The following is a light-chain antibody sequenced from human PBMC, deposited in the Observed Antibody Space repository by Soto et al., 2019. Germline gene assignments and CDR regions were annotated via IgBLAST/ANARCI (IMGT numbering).Light chain of an antibody. CDR2: GAS. J-gene: IGKJ5*01. CDR3: QQYGSSSIT. CDR1: QSFGSSH. V-gene: IGKV3-20*01. Sequence: PGERATLSCRASQSFGSSHLAWYQQKPGQAPRLLIYGASTSVTGTPDRFSGSGSGTDFTLPISRLESDDSAVYYCQQYGSSSITFGQGTRLEI.